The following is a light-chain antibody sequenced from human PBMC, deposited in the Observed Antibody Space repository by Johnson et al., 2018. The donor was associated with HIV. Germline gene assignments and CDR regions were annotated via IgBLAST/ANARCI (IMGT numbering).Light chain of an antibody. CDR1: DSDIGNNY. CDR2: DNN. V-gene: IGLV1-51*01. CDR3: ETWDSSLSADV. Sequence: QSVLTQPPSVSAAPGQKVTISCFGSDSDIGNNYVSWYQQLPGTAPKLLIYDNNKRPSGIPDRFSGSKSGTSATLGITGLQTGDEADYYCETWDSSLSADVFGTGTKVTVL. J-gene: IGLJ1*01.